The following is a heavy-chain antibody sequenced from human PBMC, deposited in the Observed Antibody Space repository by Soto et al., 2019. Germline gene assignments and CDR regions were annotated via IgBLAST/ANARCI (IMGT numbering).Heavy chain of an antibody. CDR1: GFTFTSSA. D-gene: IGHD3-16*01. J-gene: IGHJ6*02. CDR3: AARGATGSSYYSGLDV. Sequence: ASVKVSCKASGFTFTSSAAQWVRQARGQRLEWIGWIVVGSGNTNYAQQFRERVTITRDMSTGTAYMQLSSLRSDDTAVYYCAARGATGSSYYSGLDVWGQGTTVTVSS. CDR2: IVVGSGNT. V-gene: IGHV1-58*01.